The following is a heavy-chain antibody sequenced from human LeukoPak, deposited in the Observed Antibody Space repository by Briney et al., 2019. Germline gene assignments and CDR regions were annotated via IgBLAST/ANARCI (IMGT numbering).Heavy chain of an antibody. CDR3: ARGDNRRWFDP. CDR1: GGSISSHY. Sequence: PSETLSLTCTVSGGSISSHYWSWIRQPPGKGLEWIGYIYYSGSTNYNPSLKSRVTISVDTSKNQFSLKLSSVTAADTAVYYCARGDNRRWFDPWGQGTLVTVSS. CDR2: IYYSGST. V-gene: IGHV4-59*11. D-gene: IGHD5-24*01. J-gene: IGHJ5*02.